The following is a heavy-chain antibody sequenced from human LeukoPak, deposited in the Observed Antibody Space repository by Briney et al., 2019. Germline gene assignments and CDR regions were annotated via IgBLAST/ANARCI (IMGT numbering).Heavy chain of an antibody. CDR2: ISYDGSNK. CDR1: GFTFSSYG. CDR3: ATGDYFSNGDIVVVPAAFDP. D-gene: IGHD2-2*01. J-gene: IGHJ5*02. Sequence: GRSLRLSCEASGFTFSSYGMHWVRQAPGKGLEWVAVISYDGSNKYYADSVKGRFTISRDNSKNTLYLQMNSLRAEDTAVYYCATGDYFSNGDIVVVPAAFDPWGQGTLVTVSS. V-gene: IGHV3-30*03.